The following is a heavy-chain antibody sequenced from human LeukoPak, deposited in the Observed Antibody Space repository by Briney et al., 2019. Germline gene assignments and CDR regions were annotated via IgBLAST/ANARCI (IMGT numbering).Heavy chain of an antibody. CDR1: GFTFDDYA. Sequence: GGSLRLSCAASGFTFDDYAMHWLRQAPGKGLEWVSGISWNSGSIGYADSVKGRFTISRDNAKNSLYLQMNSLRAEDTALYYCAKDYIAAAGTDYYYGMDVWGQGTTVTVSS. J-gene: IGHJ6*02. CDR2: ISWNSGSI. CDR3: AKDYIAAAGTDYYYGMDV. D-gene: IGHD6-13*01. V-gene: IGHV3-9*01.